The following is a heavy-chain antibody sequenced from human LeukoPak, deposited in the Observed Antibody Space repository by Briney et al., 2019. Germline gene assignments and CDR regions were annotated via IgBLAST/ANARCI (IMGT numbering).Heavy chain of an antibody. D-gene: IGHD4-17*01. Sequence: SETLSLTCAVSDDSFSSHYWTWIRQPPGQGLEWIGYISYIGSTNYNPSLKSRVTISIDTSKNHFSLKLSSVTAADTALYYCARDLVTVTKGFDIWGRGTMVSVPS. J-gene: IGHJ3*02. V-gene: IGHV4-59*11. CDR1: DDSFSSHY. CDR2: ISYIGST. CDR3: ARDLVTVTKGFDI.